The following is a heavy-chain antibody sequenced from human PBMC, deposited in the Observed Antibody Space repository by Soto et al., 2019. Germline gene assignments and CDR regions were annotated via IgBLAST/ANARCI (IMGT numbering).Heavy chain of an antibody. V-gene: IGHV1-18*01. CDR3: ARDPHEFWTSYWFDP. Sequence: ASVKVSCKTSGYTFNTYGINWVRQAPGQGLELMGWISAYDGKTTYAEKFQGRVTMTTDTSTSTTYMELRSLRSDDTAIYYCARDPHEFWTSYWFDPWGQGTPVTVSS. D-gene: IGHD3-3*01. J-gene: IGHJ5*02. CDR2: ISAYDGKT. CDR1: GYTFNTYG.